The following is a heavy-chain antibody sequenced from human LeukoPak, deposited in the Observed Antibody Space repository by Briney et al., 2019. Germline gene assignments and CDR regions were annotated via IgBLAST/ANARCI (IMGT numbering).Heavy chain of an antibody. CDR2: IWYDGSNK. CDR1: GFTFSSYG. Sequence: GGSLRLSCAASGFTFSSYGMHWVRQAPGKGLEWVAVIWYDGSNKYYADSVKGRFTISRDNSKNTLYLQMNSLRAEDTAVYYCARGYYYGSGSYSRIPFDYWGQGTLVTVSS. J-gene: IGHJ4*02. D-gene: IGHD3-10*01. CDR3: ARGYYYGSGSYSRIPFDY. V-gene: IGHV3-33*08.